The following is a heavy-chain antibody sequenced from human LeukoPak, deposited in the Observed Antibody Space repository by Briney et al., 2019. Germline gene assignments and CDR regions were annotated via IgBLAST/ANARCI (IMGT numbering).Heavy chain of an antibody. Sequence: SVNCCYQASGGTFSSYAISWVRQAPGQGLEWMGRIIPIFGTANYAQKSQCRVTITAHKSTSTAYMELSSLRSEDTAVYYCARVTPPPYHWNDGGYMVVQGNGTTVTVSS. V-gene: IGHV1-69*06. CDR1: GGTFSSYA. D-gene: IGHD1-1*01. CDR3: ARVTPPPYHWNDGGYMVV. J-gene: IGHJ6*03. CDR2: IIPIFGTA.